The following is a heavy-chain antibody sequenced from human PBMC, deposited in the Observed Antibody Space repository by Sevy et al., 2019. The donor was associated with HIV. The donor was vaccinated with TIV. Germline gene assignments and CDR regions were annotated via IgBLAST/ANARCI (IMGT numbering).Heavy chain of an antibody. CDR2: ISAYNGNT. J-gene: IGHJ4*02. CDR1: GYTFTSYG. CDR3: ARDLLWFGELLHYFDY. D-gene: IGHD3-10*01. V-gene: IGHV1-18*04. Sequence: ASVKVSCKASGYTFTSYGISWVRQAPGQGLEWMGWISAYNGNTNHAQKLQGRVTMTTDTSTSPAYLELRSLRSDDTAVYYCARDLLWFGELLHYFDYWGQGTLVTVSS.